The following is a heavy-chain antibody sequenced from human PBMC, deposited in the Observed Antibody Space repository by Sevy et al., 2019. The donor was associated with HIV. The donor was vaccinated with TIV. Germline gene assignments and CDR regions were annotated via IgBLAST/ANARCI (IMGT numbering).Heavy chain of an antibody. J-gene: IGHJ5*02. Sequence: SETLSLTCTVSGGSISSGEHYWTWIRQPPGKGPEWIGYIYDSGTTYYNPSLRSRLTISLDTSKSQFSLKVHSVTAADTAVYYCARGKTWINWFDPWGQGTLVTVSS. CDR2: IYDSGTT. CDR3: ARGKTWINWFDP. CDR1: GGSISSGEHY. V-gene: IGHV4-30-4*01. D-gene: IGHD2-2*03.